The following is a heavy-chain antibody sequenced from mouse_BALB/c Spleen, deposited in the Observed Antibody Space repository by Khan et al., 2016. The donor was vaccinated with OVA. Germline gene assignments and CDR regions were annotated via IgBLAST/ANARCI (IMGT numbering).Heavy chain of an antibody. CDR2: ISYSGST. J-gene: IGHJ1*01. Sequence: EVQLQESGPGLVKPSQSLSLTCTVTGYSITSDYAWNWIRQFPGNKLEWMGYISYSGSTYYNTSLKSRISVTRDTSKNQFFLQLNSVTTEDTATYYCARRVLLLYWYFDVWGAGTTVTVSS. D-gene: IGHD1-1*01. CDR3: ARRVLLLYWYFDV. V-gene: IGHV3-2*02. CDR1: GYSITSDYA.